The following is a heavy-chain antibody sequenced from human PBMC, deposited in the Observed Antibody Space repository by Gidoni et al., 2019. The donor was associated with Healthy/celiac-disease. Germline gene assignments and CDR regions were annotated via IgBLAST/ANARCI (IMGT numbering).Heavy chain of an antibody. D-gene: IGHD2-2*01. V-gene: IGHV4-39*01. CDR1: GCSISSSSYY. J-gene: IGHJ6*03. Sequence: QLQLQESGPGLVKPSETLSLTCTVSGCSISSSSYYWGWIRQPPGKGLEWIGSIYYSGSTYYNPSLKSRVTISVDTSKNQFSLKLSSVTAADTAVYYCARLDCSSTSCYYYMDVWGKGTTVTVSS. CDR3: ARLDCSSTSCYYYMDV. CDR2: IYYSGST.